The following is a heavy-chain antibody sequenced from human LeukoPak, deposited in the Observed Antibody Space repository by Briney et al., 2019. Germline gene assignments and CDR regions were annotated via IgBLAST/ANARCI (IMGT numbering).Heavy chain of an antibody. J-gene: IGHJ6*04. Sequence: KPSETLSLTCTVSGGSISSSSYYWGWVRQPPGKGLEWIGSIYYSGSTYYNPSPKSRVTVSVDTSKNQFSLKLSSVTAADTAVYYCARRSEMDVWGKGTTVTVSS. CDR1: GGSISSSSYY. CDR2: IYYSGST. V-gene: IGHV4-39*01. CDR3: ARRSEMDV.